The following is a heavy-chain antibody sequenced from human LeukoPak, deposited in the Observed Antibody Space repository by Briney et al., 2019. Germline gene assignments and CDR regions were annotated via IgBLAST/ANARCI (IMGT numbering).Heavy chain of an antibody. CDR1: GGSFSGYY. V-gene: IGHV4-34*01. CDR2: IYHSGST. J-gene: IGHJ4*02. Sequence: SETLSLTCAVYGGSFSGYYWSWIRQPPGKGLAWIGEIYHSGSTNYNPSLKSRVTISVDKSKNQFSLKLSSVTAADTAVYYCASISYSGSYSASWGQGTLVTVSS. CDR3: ASISYSGSYSAS. D-gene: IGHD1-26*01.